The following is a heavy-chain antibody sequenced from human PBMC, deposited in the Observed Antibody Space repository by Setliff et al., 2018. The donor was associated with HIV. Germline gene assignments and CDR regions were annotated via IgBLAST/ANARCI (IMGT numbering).Heavy chain of an antibody. Sequence: KPSETLSLTCAVYGGSFSGYYWSWIRQPPGKGLEWIGEINHSGSTNYNPSLKSRVTISVDTSHNQFSLKLSSVTAADTAVYYCARPARSYDSSGTHYAFDIWGQGTMVTVSS. CDR3: ARPARSYDSSGTHYAFDI. D-gene: IGHD3-22*01. J-gene: IGHJ3*02. V-gene: IGHV4-34*01. CDR1: GGSFSGYY. CDR2: INHSGST.